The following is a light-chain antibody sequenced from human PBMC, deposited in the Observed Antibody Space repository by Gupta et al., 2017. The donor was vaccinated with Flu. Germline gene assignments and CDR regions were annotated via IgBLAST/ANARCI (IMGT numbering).Light chain of an antibody. J-gene: IGKJ1*01. Sequence: VGDRVTITCRASQSISSWLSWYQQKPGKAPKLLIYKASTLESGVPSRFSGSGFGTEFTLTISRLQPDDFATYYCQEYNGDWAFGPGTKVEIK. V-gene: IGKV1-5*03. CDR3: QEYNGDWA. CDR1: QSISSW. CDR2: KAS.